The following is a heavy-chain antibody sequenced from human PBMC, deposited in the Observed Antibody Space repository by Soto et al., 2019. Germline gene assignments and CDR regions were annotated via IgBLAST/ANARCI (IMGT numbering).Heavy chain of an antibody. D-gene: IGHD6-13*01. CDR1: GGSFSGYY. J-gene: IGHJ5*02. CDR3: AKQQLVPTSFDP. Sequence: QVQLQQWGAGLLKPSETLSLTCAVYGGSFSGYYWSWIRQPPGKGLEWIGEINPSGSTNYNPSLKSRVTISVDTSKNKFSLKLSSVTAAATAVYYCAKQQLVPTSFDPWGQGTLVTVSS. V-gene: IGHV4-34*01. CDR2: INPSGST.